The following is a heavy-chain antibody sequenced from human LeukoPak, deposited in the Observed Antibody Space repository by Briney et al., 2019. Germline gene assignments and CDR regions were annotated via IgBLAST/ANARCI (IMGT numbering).Heavy chain of an antibody. CDR1: GFTLSSYG. CDR3: ARGYSSSLDY. D-gene: IGHD6-13*01. V-gene: IGHV3-33*01. J-gene: IGHJ4*02. CDR2: IWYDGSNK. Sequence: PGRSLRLSCAASGFTLSSYGMHWVRQAPGKGLEWVAVIWYDGSNKYYADSVKGRFTISRDNSKNTLYLQMNSLRAEDTAVYYCARGYSSSLDYWGQGTLVTVSS.